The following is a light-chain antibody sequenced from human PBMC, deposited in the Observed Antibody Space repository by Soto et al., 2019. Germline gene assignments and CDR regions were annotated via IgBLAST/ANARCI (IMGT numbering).Light chain of an antibody. CDR2: GAS. Sequence: IVLTQSPGTLSLSPGERATLSCGASQSVTNNFLAWYQQKPGQAPRLLIYGASSRATGVPDRFSGSGSGKVFTPTLGRVGLGFFEVFYFQNYGTPLSFFALGPKVNIK. J-gene: IGKJ3*01. CDR3: QNYGTPLSF. CDR1: QSVTNNF. V-gene: IGKV3-20*01.